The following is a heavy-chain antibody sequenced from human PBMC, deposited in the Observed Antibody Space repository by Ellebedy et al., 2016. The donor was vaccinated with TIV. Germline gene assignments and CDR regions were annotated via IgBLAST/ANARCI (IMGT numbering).Heavy chain of an antibody. V-gene: IGHV4-59*01. Sequence: MPSETLSLTCTVSGGSISSYYWSWIRQPPGKGLEWIGYIYYSGSNNYNPALKSRVTISVDTSKNQFSLKLRSVTAADTAVYFCARDNWGSLDLWGQGTLVTVSS. CDR1: GGSISSYY. J-gene: IGHJ5*02. CDR3: ARDNWGSLDL. CDR2: IYYSGSN. D-gene: IGHD3-16*01.